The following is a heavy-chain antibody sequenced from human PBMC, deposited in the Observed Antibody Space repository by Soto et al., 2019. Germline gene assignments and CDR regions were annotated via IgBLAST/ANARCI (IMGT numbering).Heavy chain of an antibody. D-gene: IGHD2-2*01. Sequence: SEPLSLTCTVSGGSISSYYWSWIRQPPGKGLEWIGYIYYSGSTNYNPSLKSRVTISVDTSKNQFSLKLSSVTAADTAVYYCASLIPALYYFDYWGQGTLVTVSS. J-gene: IGHJ4*02. CDR1: GGSISSYY. V-gene: IGHV4-59*01. CDR2: IYYSGST. CDR3: ASLIPALYYFDY.